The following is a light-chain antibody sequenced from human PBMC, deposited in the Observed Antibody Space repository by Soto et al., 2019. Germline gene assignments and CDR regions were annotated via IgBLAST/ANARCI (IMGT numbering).Light chain of an antibody. CDR3: QQYNSYSPLT. Sequence: DIQMTQSPSTLPASVGDSVTITCRADQSISTWLAWYQQKPGKAPNLLIYKASRLETGVPSRFSGSGSGTEFTLTISFLQPDHFATYYCQQYNSYSPLTFGGGTKVDI. CDR2: KAS. CDR1: QSISTW. J-gene: IGKJ4*01. V-gene: IGKV1-5*03.